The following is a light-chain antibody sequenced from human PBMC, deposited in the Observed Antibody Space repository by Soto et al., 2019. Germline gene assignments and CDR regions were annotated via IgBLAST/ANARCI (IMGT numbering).Light chain of an antibody. CDR1: QTVTSSY. CDR2: ATS. J-gene: IGKJ1*01. V-gene: IGKV3-20*01. CDR3: QQYGGSRWT. Sequence: EIVMTQSPSTLSVSPGERATLSCRASQTVTSSYFAWYQQRTGQAPRLLIYATSSRATGIPDRFSGSGYGTDFNLTISSLDTEDFAVYYCQQYGGSRWTFGQGTKVDIK.